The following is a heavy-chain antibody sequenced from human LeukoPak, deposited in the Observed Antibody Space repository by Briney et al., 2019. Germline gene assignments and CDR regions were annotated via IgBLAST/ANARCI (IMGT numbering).Heavy chain of an antibody. J-gene: IGHJ4*02. Sequence: SETLSLTCAVYGRSFSGYYWSWIRQPPGKGLEWIGEINHSGSTNYDPSLKSRVNISVDTSKNQFSLKLSSVTAADTAVYYCARGSGSYYNLIVYGGQGTLVTVSS. CDR1: GRSFSGYY. D-gene: IGHD3-10*01. CDR2: INHSGST. V-gene: IGHV4-34*01. CDR3: ARGSGSYYNLIVY.